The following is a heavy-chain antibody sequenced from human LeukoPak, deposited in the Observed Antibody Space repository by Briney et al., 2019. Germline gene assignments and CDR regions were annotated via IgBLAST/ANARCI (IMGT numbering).Heavy chain of an antibody. Sequence: GGSLRLSCAASGFTVSSNYMSWVRQAPGKGLEWVSVIYSGGSTYYADSVKGRFTISRDNSKNTLYLQMNSLRAEDTAVYYCAAPQWLVLNYFDYWGQGTLVTVSS. V-gene: IGHV3-66*01. CDR3: AAPQWLVLNYFDY. D-gene: IGHD6-19*01. CDR1: GFTVSSNY. J-gene: IGHJ4*02. CDR2: IYSGGST.